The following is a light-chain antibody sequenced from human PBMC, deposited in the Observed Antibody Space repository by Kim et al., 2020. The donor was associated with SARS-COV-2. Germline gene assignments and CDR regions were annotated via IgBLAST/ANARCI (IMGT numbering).Light chain of an antibody. V-gene: IGKV3-15*01. J-gene: IGKJ1*01. CDR1: QSVSSN. CDR2: GAS. CDR3: QKYNNRPPGT. Sequence: EIVMTQSPATLSVSPGERATLSCRASQSVSSNLAWYQQKPGQPPRLLVYGASTRATGIPARFSGSGSGTEFTPTISSPQSEDFAVYYCQKYNNRPPGTFGQGTKVDIK.